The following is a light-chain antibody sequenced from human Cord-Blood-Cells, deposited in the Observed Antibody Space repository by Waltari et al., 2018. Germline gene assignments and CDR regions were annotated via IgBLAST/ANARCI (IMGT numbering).Light chain of an antibody. J-gene: IGLJ1*01. CDR2: DVS. CDR1: SSDVGGYNY. Sequence: QSALTQPASVSGSPGQSITISCTGTSSDVGGYNYVYWYQQHPGKAPKLMIYDVSNRLAGVSNRFSGSKSGNTASRTISGLQAEDEADYYCSSYTSSSTLYVFGTGTKVTVL. V-gene: IGLV2-14*01. CDR3: SSYTSSSTLYV.